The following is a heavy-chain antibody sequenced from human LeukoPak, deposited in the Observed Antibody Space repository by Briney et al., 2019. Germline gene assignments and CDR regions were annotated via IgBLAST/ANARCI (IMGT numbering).Heavy chain of an antibody. CDR3: RRFNKRPDTVDI. Sequence: GESLQIYCKRSGYSFRTYWLGWVGQMPGKGLGWMGIIYPGDSDARYSPSFQGQVTISADRSITTAYLQRSSLKESDTVNYYGRRFNKRPDTVDIWGQGTMVTVSS. CDR1: GYSFRTYW. V-gene: IGHV5-51*01. CDR2: IYPGDSDA. D-gene: IGHD1/OR15-1a*01. J-gene: IGHJ3*02.